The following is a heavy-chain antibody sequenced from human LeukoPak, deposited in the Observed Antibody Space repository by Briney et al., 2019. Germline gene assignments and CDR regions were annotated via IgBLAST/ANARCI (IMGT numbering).Heavy chain of an antibody. CDR1: GGSISGYS. V-gene: IGHV4-59*08. CDR3: ARHYPAVMAVTYTFDY. J-gene: IGHJ4*02. Sequence: PSETLSLTCTVSGGSISGYSWSWIRQPPGKGLEWIGYIYYSGSTNYNPSLKSRVTISVDPSKNQFSLKLTSVTAADTAVYYCARHYPAVMAVTYTFDYWGQGALVTVSS. CDR2: IYYSGST. D-gene: IGHD2-21*01.